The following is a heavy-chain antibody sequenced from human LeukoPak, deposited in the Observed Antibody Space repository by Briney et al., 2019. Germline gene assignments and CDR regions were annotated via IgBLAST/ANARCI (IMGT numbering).Heavy chain of an antibody. D-gene: IGHD3-22*01. CDR2: IHSSGST. J-gene: IGHJ4*02. CDR3: ARGGRRSSGYSTRPFDY. CDR1: GVSIISYY. Sequence: SETLSLTCTVSGVSIISYYWSWIRQPPGKGLEWIAFIHSSGSTGYNPSLKSRFTISVDTSKNQFSLKLSSVTAADTAVYYCARGGRRSSGYSTRPFDYWGQGTLVTVSS. V-gene: IGHV4-59*12.